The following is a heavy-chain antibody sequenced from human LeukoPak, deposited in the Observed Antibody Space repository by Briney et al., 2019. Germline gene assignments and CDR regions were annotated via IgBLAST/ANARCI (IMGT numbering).Heavy chain of an antibody. V-gene: IGHV4-34*01. J-gene: IGHJ4*02. CDR1: GGSFSDYH. Sequence: SETLSLTCAVYGGSFSDYHWSWIRQSPGKGLEWIGEVNHSGTSKYIPSLKSRVTISADTSKNQFSLKLASLTAADTAVYYCARRPPNSGSYGGPSGLDSWGQGTRVTVSS. D-gene: IGHD1-26*01. CDR2: VNHSGTS. CDR3: ARRPPNSGSYGGPSGLDS.